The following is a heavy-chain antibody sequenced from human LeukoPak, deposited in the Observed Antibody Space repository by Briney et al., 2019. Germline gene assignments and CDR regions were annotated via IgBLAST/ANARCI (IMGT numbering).Heavy chain of an antibody. CDR2: IWYDGSNK. D-gene: IGHD3-3*01. CDR1: GFTFSSYA. Sequence: QPGGSLRLSCAASGFTFSSYAMSWVRQAPGKGLEWVAVIWYDGSNKYYADSVKGRFTISRDNSKNTLYLQMNSLRAEDTAVYYCARDPTTYDFWSGYYLYYFDYWGQGTLVTVSS. CDR3: ARDPTTYDFWSGYYLYYFDY. V-gene: IGHV3-33*08. J-gene: IGHJ4*02.